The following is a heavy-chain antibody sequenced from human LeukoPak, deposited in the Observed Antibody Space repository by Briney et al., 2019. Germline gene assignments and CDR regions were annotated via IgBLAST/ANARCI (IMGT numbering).Heavy chain of an antibody. V-gene: IGHV4-39*07. CDR3: ARGPDTAMVGGFDY. CDR2: IYYSGST. CDR1: GGSISSSSYY. D-gene: IGHD5-18*01. J-gene: IGHJ4*02. Sequence: PSETLSLTCTVSGGSISSSSYYWGWIRQPPGKGLEWIGSIYYSGSTYYNPSLKSRVTISVDTSKNQFSLKLSSVTAADTAVYYCARGPDTAMVGGFDYWGQGTLVTVSS.